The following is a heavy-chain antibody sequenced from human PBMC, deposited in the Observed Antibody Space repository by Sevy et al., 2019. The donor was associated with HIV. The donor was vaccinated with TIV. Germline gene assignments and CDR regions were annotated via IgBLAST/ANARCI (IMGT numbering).Heavy chain of an antibody. J-gene: IGHJ6*02. CDR1: GFTFSSYW. CDR3: AKGYCSGGSCPRDYYYYGMDV. V-gene: IGHV3-7*03. D-gene: IGHD2-15*01. CDR2: IKQDGSEK. Sequence: GESLKISCAASGFTFSSYWMSWVRQAPGKGLEWVANIKQDGSEKYYVDSVKGRFTISRDNSKNTLSLQMNSLRADDTAVYYCAKGYCSGGSCPRDYYYYGMDVWGQGTTVTVSS.